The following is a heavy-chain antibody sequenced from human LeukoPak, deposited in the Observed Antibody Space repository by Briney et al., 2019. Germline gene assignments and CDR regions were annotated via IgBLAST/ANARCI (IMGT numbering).Heavy chain of an antibody. D-gene: IGHD1-7*01. V-gene: IGHV3-7*01. CDR2: IKQDGSET. Sequence: GGSLRLSCAASGFTFRSYWMTWVRQYPGKGLEWVANIKQDGSETYYADSVKGRFTISRDNAKRSLYLQMNSLRAEDTAVYYCARDGELRSPAHAFDIWGQGTMVTVSS. CDR1: GFTFRSYW. J-gene: IGHJ3*02. CDR3: ARDGELRSPAHAFDI.